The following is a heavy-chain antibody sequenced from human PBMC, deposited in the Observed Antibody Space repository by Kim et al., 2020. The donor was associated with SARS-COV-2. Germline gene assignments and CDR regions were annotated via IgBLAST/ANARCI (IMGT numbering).Heavy chain of an antibody. V-gene: IGHV3-53*01. CDR3: ARLGPVTANYYYGMDV. CDR1: GFIVSNTY. J-gene: IGHJ6*02. Sequence: GGSLRLSCAPSGFIVSNTYLSWVRQAPGKGLEWVSVIYYGATTYYSDAVKSRFTTSRDNSRNTVYLQMNSLRADDTAAYYCARLGPVTANYYYGMDVWGQGTTVTVSS. D-gene: IGHD2-21*02. CDR2: IYYGATT.